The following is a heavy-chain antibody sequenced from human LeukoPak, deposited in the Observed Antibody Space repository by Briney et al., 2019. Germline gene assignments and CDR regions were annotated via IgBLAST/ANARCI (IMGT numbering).Heavy chain of an antibody. CDR3: AREPSGSYDLSDY. J-gene: IGHJ4*02. Sequence: WGSLRLSCAASGFTFDDYAMSWVRQAPGKGLEWLSGINWNGGSIVYADSVKGRFTISRDNAKNSLYLQMNSLRAEDTALYYCAREPSGSYDLSDYWGQGTLVSVSS. V-gene: IGHV3-20*04. D-gene: IGHD1-26*01. CDR2: INWNGGSI. CDR1: GFTFDDYA.